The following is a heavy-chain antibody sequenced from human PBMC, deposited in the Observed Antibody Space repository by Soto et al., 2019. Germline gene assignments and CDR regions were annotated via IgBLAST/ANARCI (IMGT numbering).Heavy chain of an antibody. D-gene: IGHD2-2*01. V-gene: IGHV1-3*01. Sequence: ASVKVSCKASGYTFTSYAMHWVRQAPGQRLEWMGWINAGNGNTKYSQKFQGRVTITRDTSASTAYMELSSLRSEDTAVYYCARDGPRGVEVPADLRAKNYGMDVCGQGPTVTVYS. CDR3: ARDGPRGVEVPADLRAKNYGMDV. J-gene: IGHJ6*02. CDR2: INAGNGNT. CDR1: GYTFTSYA.